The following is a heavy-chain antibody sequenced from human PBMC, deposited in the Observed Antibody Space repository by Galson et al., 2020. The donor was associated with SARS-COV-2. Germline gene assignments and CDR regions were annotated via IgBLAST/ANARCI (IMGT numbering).Heavy chain of an antibody. J-gene: IGHJ4*02. CDR2: IKSKTDGGTT. V-gene: IGHV3-15*01. Sequence: GESLKISCAASGFTFSNAWMSWVRQAPGKGLEWVGRIKSKTDGGTTDYAAPVKGRFTISRDDSKNTLYLQMNSLKTEDTAVYYCTTDSSKSYYDILTGYYFLDYWGQGTLVTVSS. CDR1: GFTFSNAW. CDR3: TTDSSKSYYDILTGYYFLDY. D-gene: IGHD3-9*01.